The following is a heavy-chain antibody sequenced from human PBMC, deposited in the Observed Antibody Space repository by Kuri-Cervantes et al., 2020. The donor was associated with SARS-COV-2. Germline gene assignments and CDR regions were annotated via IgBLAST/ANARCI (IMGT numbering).Heavy chain of an antibody. CDR2: IKQDGSEK. Sequence: LSLTCAASGFTFSSYWMSWVRQAPGKGLEWVANIKQDGSEKYYVDSVKGRFTISRDNAKNSLHLQMNSLRAEDTAVYYCARNSGSSPWGQGTLVTVSS. CDR1: GFTFSSYW. J-gene: IGHJ5*02. D-gene: IGHD1-26*01. V-gene: IGHV3-7*01. CDR3: ARNSGSSP.